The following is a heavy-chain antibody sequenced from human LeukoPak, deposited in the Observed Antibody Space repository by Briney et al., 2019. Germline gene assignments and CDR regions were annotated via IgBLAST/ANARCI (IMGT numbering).Heavy chain of an antibody. J-gene: IGHJ4*02. CDR3: ASWGSGYDKQETKYYFDY. D-gene: IGHD5-12*01. CDR2: IKQDGSEK. CDR1: GFTVSSYW. Sequence: PGGSLGLSCAASGFTVSSYWMSWVRQTPGKGLEWVANIKQDGSEKYYVDSVKGRFTISRDNAKNSLYLQMNSLRAEDTAVYYCASWGSGYDKQETKYYFDYWGQGTLVTVSS. V-gene: IGHV3-7*01.